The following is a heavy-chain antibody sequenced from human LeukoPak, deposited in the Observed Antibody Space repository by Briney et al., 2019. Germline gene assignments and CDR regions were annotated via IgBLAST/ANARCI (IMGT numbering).Heavy chain of an antibody. V-gene: IGHV1-2*02. CDR1: GYTFTGYY. Sequence: GASVKVSCKASGYTFTGYYMHWVRQAPGQGLEWMGWINPNSGDTNYAQKFQGRITMTRDTSISTAYMELSRLRSDDTAVYYCARELGRNAFDIWGQGTMVTVSS. CDR2: INPNSGDT. CDR3: ARELGRNAFDI. D-gene: IGHD7-27*01. J-gene: IGHJ3*02.